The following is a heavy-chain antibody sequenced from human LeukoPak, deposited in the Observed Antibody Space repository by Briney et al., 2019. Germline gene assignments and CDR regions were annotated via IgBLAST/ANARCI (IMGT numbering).Heavy chain of an antibody. J-gene: IGHJ4*02. V-gene: IGHV3-21*01. Sequence: GGSLRLSWAASGFTFSSYSMNWVRQAPGKGLEWVSSISSSSSYIYYADSVKGRFTISRDNAKNSLYLQMNSLRAEDTAVYYCARDGAYCGGDCYYPNAPTFDYWGQGTLVTVSS. CDR2: ISSSSSYI. D-gene: IGHD2-21*01. CDR3: ARDGAYCGGDCYYPNAPTFDY. CDR1: GFTFSSYS.